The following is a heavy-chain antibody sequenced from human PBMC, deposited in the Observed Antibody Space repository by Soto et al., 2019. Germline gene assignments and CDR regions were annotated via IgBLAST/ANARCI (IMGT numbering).Heavy chain of an antibody. CDR2: ISGSGGST. CDR1: GFTFSSYA. V-gene: IGHV3-23*01. Sequence: GGSLRLSCAASGFTFSSYAMSWVRQAPGKGLEWVSAISGSGGSTYYADSVKGRFTISRDNSKNTLYLQMNSLRAEDTAVYYCAKDGLLDLWAAQDQKTFDYWGQGTLVTVSS. D-gene: IGHD3-3*01. CDR3: AKDGLLDLWAAQDQKTFDY. J-gene: IGHJ4*02.